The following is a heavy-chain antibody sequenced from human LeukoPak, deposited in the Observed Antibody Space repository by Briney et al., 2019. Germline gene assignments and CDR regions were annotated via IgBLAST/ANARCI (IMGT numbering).Heavy chain of an antibody. CDR1: GGSISSYY. CDR2: IYYSGST. V-gene: IGHV4-59*12. D-gene: IGHD6-19*01. J-gene: IGHJ6*02. CDR3: ARAVAGTPGRYYYYGMDV. Sequence: SETLSLTCTVSGGSISSYYWSWIRQPPGKGLEWIGSIYYSGSTYYNPSLKSRVTISVDKSKNQFSLKLSSVTAADTAVYYCARAVAGTPGRYYYYGMDVWGQGTTVTVSS.